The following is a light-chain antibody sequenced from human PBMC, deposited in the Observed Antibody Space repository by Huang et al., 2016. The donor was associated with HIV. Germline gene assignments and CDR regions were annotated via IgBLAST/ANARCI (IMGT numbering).Light chain of an antibody. V-gene: IGKV1-33*01. J-gene: IGKJ2*01. CDR1: QDIRRY. Sequence: DIRMSQSPSFLSASIGDRVTITCQASQDIRRYLNWYQQKTGKAPKLLIYDASNLETGVPSRVAGSGSGTNFTFTISSLQSEDIATYYCQQYDSLYTFGQGTKLEIK. CDR3: QQYDSLYT. CDR2: DAS.